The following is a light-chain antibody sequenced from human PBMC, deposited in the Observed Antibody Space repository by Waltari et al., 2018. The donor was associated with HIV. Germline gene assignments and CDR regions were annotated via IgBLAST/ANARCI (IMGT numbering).Light chain of an antibody. Sequence: PGERAILSCRASKTISSSYIAWYQQRPGQAPRLLMYSTSRRATGIPDRFSGSGSGTDFTLTINRLEPEDFAVFYCQQYGTVPITFGGGTKVEIK. V-gene: IGKV3-20*01. CDR1: KTISSSY. CDR3: QQYGTVPIT. J-gene: IGKJ4*01. CDR2: STS.